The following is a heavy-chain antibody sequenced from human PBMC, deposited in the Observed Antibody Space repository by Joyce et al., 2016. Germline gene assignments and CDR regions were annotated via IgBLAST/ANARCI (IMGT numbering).Heavy chain of an antibody. V-gene: IGHV1-3*04. CDR3: ARVSYFSSGSQFDH. Sequence: QVQLVQSGAAVMQPGASLKISCKASGYTFTDYPLHWVRQAPGERLEWMGWINTANGNTQYSQKFQGRVDIPRDTSANTAYMELSSLRSGDTALYFCARVSYFSSGSQFDHWGQGTLVPVSS. CDR1: GYTFTDYP. CDR2: INTANGNT. D-gene: IGHD3-10*01. J-gene: IGHJ4*02.